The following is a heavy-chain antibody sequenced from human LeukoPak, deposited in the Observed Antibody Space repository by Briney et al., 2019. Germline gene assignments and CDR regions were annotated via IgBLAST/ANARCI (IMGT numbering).Heavy chain of an antibody. CDR3: ARDTAHAFDI. D-gene: IGHD5-18*01. Sequence: ASVKVSCKASGYTFTSYDINWVRQATGQGLEWMGWMNPNSGNTGYAQKFQGRVTITRNTSISTAYMELRSLRSDDTAVYYCARDTAHAFDIWGQGTMVTVSS. CDR2: MNPNSGNT. V-gene: IGHV1-8*03. CDR1: GYTFTSYD. J-gene: IGHJ3*02.